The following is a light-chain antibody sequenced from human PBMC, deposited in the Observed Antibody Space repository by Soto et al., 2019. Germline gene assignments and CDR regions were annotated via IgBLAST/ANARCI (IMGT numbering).Light chain of an antibody. CDR3: QQYYSYPWT. Sequence: AIRMTHSPSSFSAYPKDRVTITCRASQGISSYLAWYQQKPGKAPKLLIYAASTLQSGVPSRFSGSGSGTDFTLTISCLQSEDFATYYCQQYYSYPWTFGQGTKVDIK. V-gene: IGKV1-8*01. CDR1: QGISSY. CDR2: AAS. J-gene: IGKJ1*01.